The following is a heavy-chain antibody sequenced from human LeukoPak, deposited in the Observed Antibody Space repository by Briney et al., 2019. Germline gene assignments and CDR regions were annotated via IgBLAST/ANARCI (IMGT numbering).Heavy chain of an antibody. CDR1: GGSISSYY. Sequence: SETLSLTCTVSGGSISSYYWSWIRQPPGKGLEWIGYIYYSGSTNHNPSLKSRVTISVDTSKNQFSLKLSSVTAADTAVYYCARESDGSAPHMDVWGKGTTVTVSS. J-gene: IGHJ6*04. CDR3: ARESDGSAPHMDV. V-gene: IGHV4-59*01. CDR2: IYYSGST. D-gene: IGHD3-10*01.